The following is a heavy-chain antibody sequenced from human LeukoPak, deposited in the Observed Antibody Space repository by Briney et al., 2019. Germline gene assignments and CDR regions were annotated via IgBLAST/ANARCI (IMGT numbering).Heavy chain of an antibody. CDR2: ISGSGNST. V-gene: IGHV3-23*01. D-gene: IGHD4-17*01. Sequence: GGSLRLSCAASGFTFDNYFMTWVRQAPGKGLEWVSTISGSGNSTYYSDSVKGRFTISRDNSKNTLYLKMNSLRADDTAVYYCAKDSDYGDYVGQPPPFDYWGQGTLVTVSS. CDR3: AKDSDYGDYVGQPPPFDY. J-gene: IGHJ4*02. CDR1: GFTFDNYF.